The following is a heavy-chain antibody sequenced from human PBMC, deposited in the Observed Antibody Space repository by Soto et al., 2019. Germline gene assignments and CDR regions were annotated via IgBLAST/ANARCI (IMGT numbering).Heavy chain of an antibody. Sequence: SETLSLTCTVSGGSISSSSYYWGWIRQPPGKGLEWIGSIYYSGSTYYNPSLKSRVTISVDTSKNQFSLKLSSVTAADTAVYYCARQRDIVLMVYAIGFFDYWGQGTLVTVYS. V-gene: IGHV4-39*01. CDR2: IYYSGST. CDR1: GGSISSSSYY. CDR3: ARQRDIVLMVYAIGFFDY. D-gene: IGHD2-8*01. J-gene: IGHJ4*02.